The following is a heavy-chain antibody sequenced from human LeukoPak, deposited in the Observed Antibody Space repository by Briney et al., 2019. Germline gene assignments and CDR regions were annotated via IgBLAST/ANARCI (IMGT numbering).Heavy chain of an antibody. V-gene: IGHV1-69*02. Sequence: GSSVKVSCKASGGTFSSYTISWVRQAPGQGLEWMGRIIPILGIANYAQKFQGRVTITADKSTSTAYMELSSLRSEDTAVYYCARAKHGYCSSTSCPRSFDPWGQGTLVTVSS. CDR1: GGTFSSYT. CDR2: IIPILGIA. J-gene: IGHJ5*02. CDR3: ARAKHGYCSSTSCPRSFDP. D-gene: IGHD2-2*03.